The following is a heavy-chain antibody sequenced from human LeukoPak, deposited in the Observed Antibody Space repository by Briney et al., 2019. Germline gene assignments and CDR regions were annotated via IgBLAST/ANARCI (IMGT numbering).Heavy chain of an antibody. D-gene: IGHD2-15*01. CDR3: ATEVVVPGVGAIDV. CDR1: GYTFTGYY. V-gene: IGHV1-2*02. CDR2: IKPNSGGT. J-gene: IGHJ3*01. Sequence: ASVKVSCKASGYTFTGYYIHWVRQAPGQGLEWMGWIKPNSGGTNYAQKFQGRVTMTRDTSTSTAYMELSRLRSDDTAVYYCATEVVVPGVGAIDVWGQGTMVTVSS.